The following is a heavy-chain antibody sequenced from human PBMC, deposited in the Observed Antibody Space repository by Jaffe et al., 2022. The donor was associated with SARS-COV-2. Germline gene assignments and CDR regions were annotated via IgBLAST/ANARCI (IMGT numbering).Heavy chain of an antibody. CDR1: GGSINSGRYF. CDR3: ARRVGSEHYDFWSGYYDS. D-gene: IGHD3-3*01. CDR2: IYTSGTT. J-gene: IGHJ4*02. Sequence: QVQLQESGPGLVKPSQTLSLTCTVSGGSINSGRYFWSWIRQPAGKGPEWIGRIYTSGTTNYNPSLKSRVTMSIDTSKNQFSLTLSSVTAADTAVYYCARRVGSEHYDFWSGYYDSWGQGTLVTVSS. V-gene: IGHV4-61*02.